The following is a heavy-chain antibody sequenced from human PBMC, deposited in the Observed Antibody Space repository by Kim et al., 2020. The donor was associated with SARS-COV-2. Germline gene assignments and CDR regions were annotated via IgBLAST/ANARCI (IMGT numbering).Heavy chain of an antibody. Sequence: GGSLRLSCAASGFTFSTYAMNWVRQAPGKGLEWVSTIPASGAWTDYADSVKGRFTISRDNYKNTLYLQMNSLRAEDTALYYCAKDPIAGDKLVWFDPWGQGTLVTVSS. CDR1: GFTFSTYA. D-gene: IGHD6-13*01. V-gene: IGHV3-23*01. CDR3: AKDPIAGDKLVWFDP. J-gene: IGHJ5*02. CDR2: IPASGAWT.